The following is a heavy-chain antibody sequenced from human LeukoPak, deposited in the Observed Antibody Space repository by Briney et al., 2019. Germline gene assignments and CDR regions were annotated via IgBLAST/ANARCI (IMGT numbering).Heavy chain of an antibody. CDR3: ARDGYGSGWYVAFDI. CDR2: IYTSGST. Sequence: SETLSLTCTVSGGSISSYYWSWIRQPAGKGLEWIGRIYTSGSTNYNPSLKSRVTMSVDTSKNQFSLKLSSVTAADTAVYYCARDGYGSGWYVAFDIWGQGTMVTVSS. CDR1: GGSISSYY. D-gene: IGHD6-19*01. J-gene: IGHJ3*02. V-gene: IGHV4-4*07.